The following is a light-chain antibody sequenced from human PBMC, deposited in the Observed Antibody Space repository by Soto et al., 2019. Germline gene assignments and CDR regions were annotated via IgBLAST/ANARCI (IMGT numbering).Light chain of an antibody. CDR1: QSVTNNY. J-gene: IGKJ1*01. Sequence: DIVLTQSPGTLSLSPGERATLSCRASQSVTNNYLAWYQQKPGQAPRLLIADASRRATGIPDRFSGSGSGTDFTLTISRLEPEDFAVYYCQQCARSPLTFGQGTKVEIK. CDR2: DAS. V-gene: IGKV3-20*01. CDR3: QQCARSPLT.